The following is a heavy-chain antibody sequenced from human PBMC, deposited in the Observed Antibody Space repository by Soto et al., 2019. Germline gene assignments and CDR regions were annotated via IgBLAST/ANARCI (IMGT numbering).Heavy chain of an antibody. CDR2: ISGSGAVT. CDR3: AKDRSSSTWYNCFDP. Sequence: PGGSLRLSCAASGFSFSSYAMSWVRQTPGKGLEWVSAISGSGAVTFYADSVKGRFTISRDNSKNMLYLEMSSLRAEDTALYYCAKDRSSSTWYNCFDPWGQGTLVTVSS. D-gene: IGHD6-6*01. CDR1: GFSFSSYA. J-gene: IGHJ5*02. V-gene: IGHV3-23*01.